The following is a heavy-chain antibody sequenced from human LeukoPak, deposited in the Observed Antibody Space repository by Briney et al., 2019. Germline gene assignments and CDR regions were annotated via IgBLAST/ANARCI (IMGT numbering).Heavy chain of an antibody. CDR1: GFAFSSYA. Sequence: SGGSLRLSCAASGFAFSSYAMSWVRQAPGKGLEWVSAISGSGGSTYYAGSVKGRFTISRDNSKNTLYLQMNSLRAEDTAVYYCAKDLSQSSEYSSSWALTFDYWGQGTLVTVSS. CDR2: ISGSGGST. V-gene: IGHV3-23*01. CDR3: AKDLSQSSEYSSSWALTFDY. D-gene: IGHD6-6*01. J-gene: IGHJ4*02.